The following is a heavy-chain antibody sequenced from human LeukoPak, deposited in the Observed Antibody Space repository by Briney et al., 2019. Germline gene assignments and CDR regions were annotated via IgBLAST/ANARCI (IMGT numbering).Heavy chain of an antibody. CDR3: ARSSAGYSSYYYYYYYGMDV. Sequence: GGSLRLSCAASGFTFSSYWMSWVRQAPGKGLEWVANIKQDGSEKYYVDSVKGRFTISRDNAKNSLYLQMNSLRAEDTAVYHCARSSAGYSSYYYYYYYGMDVWGQGTTVTVSS. D-gene: IGHD6-19*01. J-gene: IGHJ6*02. CDR1: GFTFSSYW. V-gene: IGHV3-7*03. CDR2: IKQDGSEK.